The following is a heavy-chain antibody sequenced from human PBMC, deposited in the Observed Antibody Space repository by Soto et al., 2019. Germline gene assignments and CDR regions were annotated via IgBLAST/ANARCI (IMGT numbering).Heavy chain of an antibody. CDR3: ARVYAPLYYYYGMDV. Sequence: QVQLVESGGGVVQPGRSLRLSCAASGFTFSSYAMYWVRQAPGKGLEWVAVISYDGSNKYYADSVKGRFTISRDNSKNTLYLQMNSLRAEDTAVYYCARVYAPLYYYYGMDVW. CDR1: GFTFSSYA. CDR2: ISYDGSNK. D-gene: IGHD2-2*01. V-gene: IGHV3-30-3*01. J-gene: IGHJ6*01.